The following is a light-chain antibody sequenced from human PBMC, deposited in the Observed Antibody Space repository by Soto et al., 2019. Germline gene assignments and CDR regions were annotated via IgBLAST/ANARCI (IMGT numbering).Light chain of an antibody. CDR2: DVS. J-gene: IGLJ1*01. CDR1: SSDVGGYNY. CDR3: SSYTSSSTDV. V-gene: IGLV2-14*01. Sequence: QSALTQPASVSGSPGQSITISCTGTSSDVGGYNYVSWYQQHPGKAPKLMIYDVSNRPSGVSNRFSGSKSGNTASLTISGLQAEDEADYYGSSYTSSSTDVFGTGTQLTVL.